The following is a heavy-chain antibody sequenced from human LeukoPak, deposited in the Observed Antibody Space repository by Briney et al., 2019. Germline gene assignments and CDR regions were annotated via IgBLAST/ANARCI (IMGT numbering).Heavy chain of an antibody. J-gene: IGHJ5*02. CDR2: INPSGGST. Sequence: ASVKVSCKASGYIFTYYFIHWVRQAPGQGLEWMGIINPSGGSTNYAQKFQGRVTMTRDTSTSTVYMELSSLRSEDTAVYYCARSRDSVGARETGWFDPWGQGTLVTVSS. V-gene: IGHV1-46*01. CDR3: ARSRDSVGARETGWFDP. CDR1: GYIFTYYF. D-gene: IGHD1-26*01.